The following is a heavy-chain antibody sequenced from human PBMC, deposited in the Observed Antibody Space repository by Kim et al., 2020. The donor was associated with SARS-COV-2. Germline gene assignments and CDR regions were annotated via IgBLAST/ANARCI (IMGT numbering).Heavy chain of an antibody. J-gene: IGHJ4*02. D-gene: IGHD1-26*01. CDR3: ARDEGYGGYVDS. V-gene: IGHV4-39*07. Sequence: SETLSLTCTVSGGSISSSSYYWGWIRQPPGKGLEWIGSIYYSGSTYYNPSLKSRVTISVDTSKNQFSLKLSSVTAADTAVYYCARDEGYGGYVDSWGQGT. CDR1: GGSISSSSYY. CDR2: IYYSGST.